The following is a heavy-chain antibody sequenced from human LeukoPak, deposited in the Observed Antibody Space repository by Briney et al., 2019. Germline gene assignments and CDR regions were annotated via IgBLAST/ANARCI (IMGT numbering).Heavy chain of an antibody. CDR2: IIPIFGTA. CDR1: GGTFSSYA. V-gene: IGHV1-69*06. J-gene: IGHJ6*03. CDR3: ARDTIIPRLYYYYYYMDV. Sequence: ASVKVSCKASGGTFSSYAISWVRQAPGQGLEWMGGIIPIFGTANYAQKFQGRVTITADKSTSTAYMELSSLRSEDTAVYYCARDTIIPRLYYYYYYMDVWGKGTTVTVSS. D-gene: IGHD3-9*01.